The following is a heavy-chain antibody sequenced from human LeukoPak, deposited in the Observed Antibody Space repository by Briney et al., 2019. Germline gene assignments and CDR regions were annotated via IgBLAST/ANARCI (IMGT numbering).Heavy chain of an antibody. V-gene: IGHV4-59*01. CDR2: IYYSGST. Sequence: PSETLSLTCTVSGGSISSYYWSWIRQPPGKGLEWIGYIYYSGSTNYDPSLKSRVTISVDTSKNQFPLKLSSVTAADTAVYYCARGYDILTGYLDYWGQGTLVTVSS. D-gene: IGHD3-9*01. CDR3: ARGYDILTGYLDY. CDR1: GGSISSYY. J-gene: IGHJ4*02.